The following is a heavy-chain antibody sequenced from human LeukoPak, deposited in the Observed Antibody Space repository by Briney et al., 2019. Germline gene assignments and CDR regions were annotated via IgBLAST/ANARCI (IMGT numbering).Heavy chain of an antibody. CDR1: GGSFSGYY. D-gene: IGHD3-22*01. V-gene: IGHV4-34*01. J-gene: IGHJ3*02. CDR3: ARGKRGYYDAFGI. CDR2: INHSGST. Sequence: KPSETLSLTCAVYGGSFSGYYWSWIRQPPGKGLEWIGEINHSGSTNYNPSLKSRVTISVDTSKNQFSLKLSSVTAADTAVYYCARGKRGYYDAFGIWGQGTMVTVSS.